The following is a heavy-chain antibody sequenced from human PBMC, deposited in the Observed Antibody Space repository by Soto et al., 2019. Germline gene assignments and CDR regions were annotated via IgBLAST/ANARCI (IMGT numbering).Heavy chain of an antibody. V-gene: IGHV3-21*01. J-gene: IGHJ4*02. CDR2: ISSSSSYI. CDR1: GFTFSSYS. D-gene: IGHD6-6*01. CDR3: ARGNIAAGWYYTDY. Sequence: RRLSCAASGFTFSSYSMNWVRQAPGKGLEGVSSISSSSSYIYYADSVKGRFTISRDNAKNSLYLQMNSLRAEDTAVYYCARGNIAAGWYYTDYWGQGTLVTVSS.